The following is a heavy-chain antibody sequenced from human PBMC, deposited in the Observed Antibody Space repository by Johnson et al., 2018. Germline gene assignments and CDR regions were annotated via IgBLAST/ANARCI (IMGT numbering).Heavy chain of an antibody. D-gene: IGHD3-3*01. J-gene: IGHJ3*02. CDR3: AREVGINTYYDFVEGSDDAFDI. CDR2: IKQDGSEK. Sequence: VQLQESGGGLVQPGGSXRLSCAASGFTFSSYWMSWVRQAPGKGLEWVANIKQDGSEKYYVDSVKGRFTISRDNAKNSLYLQMNSLRAEDTAVYYCAREVGINTYYDFVEGSDDAFDIWGQGTMVTVSS. CDR1: GFTFSSYW. V-gene: IGHV3-7*01.